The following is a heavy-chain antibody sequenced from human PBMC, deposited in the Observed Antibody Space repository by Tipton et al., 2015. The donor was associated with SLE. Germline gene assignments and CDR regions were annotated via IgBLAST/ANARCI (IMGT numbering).Heavy chain of an antibody. CDR1: GFTFSSYG. CDR2: ISYDGSNK. J-gene: IGHJ5*01. Sequence: SLRLSCAASGFTFSSYGMHWVRQAPGKGLEWVAVISYDGSNKYYADSVKGRFTISRDNSKNTLYLQMNSLRAEDTAVYYCAKGTLSSGWYGDWFDSWGQGTLVTVSS. D-gene: IGHD6-19*01. CDR3: AKGTLSSGWYGDWFDS. V-gene: IGHV3-30*18.